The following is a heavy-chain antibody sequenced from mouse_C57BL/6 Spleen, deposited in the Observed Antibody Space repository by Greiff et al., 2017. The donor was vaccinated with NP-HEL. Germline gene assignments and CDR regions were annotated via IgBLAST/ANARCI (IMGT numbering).Heavy chain of an antibody. D-gene: IGHD1-1*01. V-gene: IGHV1-39*01. CDR2: INPNYGTT. CDR3: AQISYNYDGGYWYFDD. J-gene: IGHJ1*03. CDR1: GYSFTDYN. Sequence: VQLKQSGPELVKPGASVKISCKASGYSFTDYNMNWVKQSHGKSLEWIGVINPNYGTTSYNQKFKGKATLTVDQSSSTAYMQLNSLTSEDSAVYYCAQISYNYDGGYWYFDDWGKGTTVTVSS.